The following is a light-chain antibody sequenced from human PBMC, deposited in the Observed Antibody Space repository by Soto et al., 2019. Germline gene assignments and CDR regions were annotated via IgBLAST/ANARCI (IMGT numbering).Light chain of an antibody. CDR3: QQYHNTPIC. J-gene: IGKJ5*01. CDR1: QSVSSNY. Sequence: EIVLTQSPGTLSLSPGERATLSCRASQSVSSNYLAWYQQIPGQAPRLLIYGVSSRAAGIPDRFSGSESGTDFTLTIDRLEGEDCTVDYCQQYHNTPICLGQGAGLEI. V-gene: IGKV3-20*01. CDR2: GVS.